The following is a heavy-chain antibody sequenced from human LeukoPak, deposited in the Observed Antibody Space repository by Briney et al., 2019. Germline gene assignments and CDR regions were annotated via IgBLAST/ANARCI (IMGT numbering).Heavy chain of an antibody. Sequence: GGSLRLSCAASGFTFSSYAMSWVRQAPGKGLEWVSVIRGSGGSTYYADSVKGRFTISRDNSKNTLYLQMNSLRAEDTAVYYCAHDSLLVLESGFSYGVTGWLFYMWRKGTMVTVSS. CDR3: AHDSLLVLESGFSYGVTGWLFYM. CDR1: GFTFSSYA. V-gene: IGHV3-23*01. CDR2: IRGSGGST. J-gene: IGHJ3*02. D-gene: IGHD4-17*01.